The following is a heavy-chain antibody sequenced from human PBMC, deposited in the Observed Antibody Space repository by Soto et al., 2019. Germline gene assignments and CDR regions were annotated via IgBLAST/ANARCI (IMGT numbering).Heavy chain of an antibody. CDR3: ANSHCGCDCYSVY. CDR1: GYTFTNYA. V-gene: IGHV1-3*04. D-gene: IGHD2-21*02. J-gene: IGHJ4*02. Sequence: ASVKVSCKASGYTFTNYAMHWMRQAPGQRLEWMGWINTGNGNTKYSQKFQGRVTITRDTSASTAYIELSSLRTEDTAVYYCANSHCGCDCYSVYWGQGTLVTVSS. CDR2: INTGNGNT.